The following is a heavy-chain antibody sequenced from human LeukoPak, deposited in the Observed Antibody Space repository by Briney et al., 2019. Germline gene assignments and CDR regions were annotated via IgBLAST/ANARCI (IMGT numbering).Heavy chain of an antibody. D-gene: IGHD6-13*01. CDR2: ISGSGGST. J-gene: IGHJ5*02. Sequence: GGSLRLSCAASGFTFSSYAMSWVRQAPGKGLEWVSAISGSGGSTYYADSVKGRFTISRDNAKNSLYLQMNSLRAEDTALYYCAKDSSSWYGEGWFDPWGQGTLVTVSS. CDR3: AKDSSSWYGEGWFDP. CDR1: GFTFSSYA. V-gene: IGHV3-23*01.